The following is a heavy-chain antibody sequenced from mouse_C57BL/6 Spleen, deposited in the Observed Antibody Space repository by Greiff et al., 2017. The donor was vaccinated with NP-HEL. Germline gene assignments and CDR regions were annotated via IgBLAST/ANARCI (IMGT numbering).Heavy chain of an antibody. J-gene: IGHJ2*01. Sequence: QVQLKESGAELARPGASVKLSCKASGYTFTSYGISWVKQRTGQGLEWIGEIYPRSGNTYYNEKFKGKATLTADKSSSTAYMELRSLTSEDSAVYFCAYGNYSYFDYWGKGTTLTVSS. CDR1: GYTFTSYG. D-gene: IGHD2-1*01. V-gene: IGHV1-81*01. CDR3: AYGNYSYFDY. CDR2: IYPRSGNT.